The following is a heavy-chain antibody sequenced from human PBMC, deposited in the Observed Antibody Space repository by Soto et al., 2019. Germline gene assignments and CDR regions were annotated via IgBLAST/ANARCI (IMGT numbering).Heavy chain of an antibody. D-gene: IGHD3-10*01. CDR1: GFTFSSYG. Sequence: LRLSCAASGFTFSSYGMHWVRQAPGKGLEWVAVISYDGSNKYYADSVKGRFTISRDNPKNTLYLQMNSLRAEDTAVYYCAKDQWYYYGSGSYYKPIYYYYGMDVWGQGTTVTVSS. CDR2: ISYDGSNK. CDR3: AKDQWYYYGSGSYYKPIYYYYGMDV. V-gene: IGHV3-30*18. J-gene: IGHJ6*02.